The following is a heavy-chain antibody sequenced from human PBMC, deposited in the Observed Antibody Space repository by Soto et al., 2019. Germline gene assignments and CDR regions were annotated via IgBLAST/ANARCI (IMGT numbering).Heavy chain of an antibody. Sequence: GESLKISCKGSGYSFTSYWIGGVRQMPGKGLEWMGIIYPGDSDTRYSPSFQGQVTISADKSISTAYLQWSSLKASDTAMYYCARRSVPAAIGRVPGYYYYYGMDVWGQGTTVTVSS. CDR1: GYSFTSYW. J-gene: IGHJ6*02. CDR3: ARRSVPAAIGRVPGYYYYYGMDV. D-gene: IGHD2-2*02. CDR2: IYPGDSDT. V-gene: IGHV5-51*01.